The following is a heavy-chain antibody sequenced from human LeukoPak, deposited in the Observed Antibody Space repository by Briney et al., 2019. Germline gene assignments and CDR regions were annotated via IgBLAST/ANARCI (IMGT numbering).Heavy chain of an antibody. D-gene: IGHD5-18*01. CDR2: ISVYNGNT. J-gene: IGHJ4*02. V-gene: IGHV1-18*01. CDR3: ARALDTPTNDY. Sequence: GASVKVSCKASGYTFTSYGINWVRQAPGQGLEWMGWISVYNGNTLYALRLQGRVTMTTDTSTSTAYMDLRSLRSDDTAVYYCARALDTPTNDYWGQGTLVTVSS. CDR1: GYTFTSYG.